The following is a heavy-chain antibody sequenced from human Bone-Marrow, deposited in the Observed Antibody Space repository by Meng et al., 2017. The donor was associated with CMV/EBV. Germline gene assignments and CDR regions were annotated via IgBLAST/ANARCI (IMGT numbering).Heavy chain of an antibody. J-gene: IGHJ6*02. CDR1: GFTFSSYS. V-gene: IGHV3-21*01. D-gene: IGHD1-26*01. CDR3: ARGGGTPWGMDV. Sequence: GESLKISCAASGFTFSSYSMNWVRQAPGKGLEWVSSISSSSSYIYYADSVKGRFTISRDNAKNSLYLQMNSLRAEDTAVYYCARGGGTPWGMDVWGQGTTVTFSS. CDR2: ISSSSSYI.